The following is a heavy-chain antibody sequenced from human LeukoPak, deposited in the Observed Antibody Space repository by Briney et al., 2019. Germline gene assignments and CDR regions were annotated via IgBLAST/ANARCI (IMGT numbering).Heavy chain of an antibody. CDR3: ARVEFDYYYYMDV. CDR1: GFTFSSYW. CDR2: ISSSSSYI. D-gene: IGHD3-10*01. V-gene: IGHV3-21*01. Sequence: PGGSLRLSCVVSGFTFSSYWMSWVRQAPGKGLEWVSSISSSSSYIYYADSVKGRFTISRDNAKNSLYLQMNSLRAEDTAVYCCARVEFDYYYYMDVWGKGTTVTVSS. J-gene: IGHJ6*03.